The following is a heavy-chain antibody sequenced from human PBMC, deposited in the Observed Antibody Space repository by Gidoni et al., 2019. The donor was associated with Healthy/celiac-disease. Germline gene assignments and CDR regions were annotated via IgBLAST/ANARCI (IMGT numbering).Heavy chain of an antibody. J-gene: IGHJ6*02. CDR2: ISSSSSTI. CDR3: ARAGGGTYCSSTSCYLDYYYGMDV. CDR1: GFTFSSYS. Sequence: EVQLVVSGGGLVQPGGSLRLSCAASGFTFSSYSMNWVRQAPGKGLEWVSYISSSSSTIYYADSVKGRFTISRDNAKNSLYLQMNSLRDEDTAVYYCARAGGGTYCSSTSCYLDYYYGMDVWGQGTTVTVS. D-gene: IGHD2-2*01. V-gene: IGHV3-48*02.